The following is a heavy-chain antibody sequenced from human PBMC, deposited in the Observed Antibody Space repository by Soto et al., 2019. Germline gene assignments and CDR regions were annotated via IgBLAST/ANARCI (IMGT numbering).Heavy chain of an antibody. CDR2: IYSGGST. V-gene: IGHV3-66*01. CDR1: GFTVSSNV. J-gene: IGHJ6*02. CDR3: ARGPQAPYSMDV. Sequence: EVPLVESGGGLVQPGGSLRLSCAASGFTVSSNVMSWVRQAPGKGLEWVSVIYSGGSTYYADSVMGLFTISRDNSKNTLYLQMNSLRAEDTAVYYCARGPQAPYSMDVWGQGTTVTVSS.